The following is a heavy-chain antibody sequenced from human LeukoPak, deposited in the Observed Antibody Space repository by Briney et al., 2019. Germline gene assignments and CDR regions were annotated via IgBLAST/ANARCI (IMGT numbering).Heavy chain of an antibody. V-gene: IGHV3-53*01. Sequence: GRSLRLSCVASGVTVSNNYMCWVRQAPGKGLEWVSLIYSGGGTSYADSVKGRFTISRDASKNTVYLQMNSLRPEDTAIYYCARDPPGIAAGGNGAWGQGTLVTVSS. CDR1: GVTVSNNY. CDR2: IYSGGGT. D-gene: IGHD6-13*01. J-gene: IGHJ5*02. CDR3: ARDPPGIAAGGNGA.